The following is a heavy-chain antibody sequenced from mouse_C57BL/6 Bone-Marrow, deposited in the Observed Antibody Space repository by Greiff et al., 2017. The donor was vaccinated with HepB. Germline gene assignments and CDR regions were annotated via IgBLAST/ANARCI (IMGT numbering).Heavy chain of an antibody. V-gene: IGHV1-20*01. CDR3: ARDGDGYAAWFAY. CDR2: INPYNGDT. D-gene: IGHD2-2*01. CDR1: GYSFTGYF. Sequence: VQLQQSGPELVKPGDSVKISCKASGYSFTGYFMNWVMQSHGKSLEWIGRINPYNGDTFYNQKFKGKATLTVDKSSSTAHMELRRLTSEDSAVYYCARDGDGYAAWFAYWGQGTLVTVSA. J-gene: IGHJ3*01.